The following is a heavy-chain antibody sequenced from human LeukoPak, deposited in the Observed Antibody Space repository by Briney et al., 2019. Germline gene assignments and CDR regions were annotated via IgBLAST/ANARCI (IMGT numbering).Heavy chain of an antibody. J-gene: IGHJ4*02. CDR3: AKDGDTDSSVYY. V-gene: IGHV3-23*01. Sequence: GGSLRLSCAASGFTFSSYAMSWVRQAPGKGLEWVSAISGSGGSTSYADSVKGRFTISRDNSKNTLYLQMNSRRAEDTAVYYGAKDGDTDSSVYYWGQGTLVTVSS. CDR2: ISGSGGST. D-gene: IGHD5-18*01. CDR1: GFTFSSYA.